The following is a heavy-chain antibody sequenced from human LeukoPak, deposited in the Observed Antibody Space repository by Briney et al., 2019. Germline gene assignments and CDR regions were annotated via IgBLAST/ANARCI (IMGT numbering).Heavy chain of an antibody. J-gene: IGHJ4*02. CDR1: GFTFSSYA. CDR3: ARRTQLFGALDY. CDR2: ISSSSSYI. V-gene: IGHV3-21*01. Sequence: GRSPRLSCAASGFTFSSYAMHWVRQAPGKGLEWVSSISSSSSYIYYADSVKGRFTISRDNAKNTLYLQMNSLRAEDTAVYYCARRTQLFGALDYWGQGTLVTVSS. D-gene: IGHD1-1*01.